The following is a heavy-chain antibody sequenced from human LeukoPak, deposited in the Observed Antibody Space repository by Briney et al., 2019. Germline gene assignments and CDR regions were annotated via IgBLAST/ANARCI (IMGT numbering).Heavy chain of an antibody. CDR3: VRVFSFFSPAFPHY. CDR1: GFTFSSYS. Sequence: PGGSLRLSCTASGFTFSSYSMNWVRQAPGKGLEWVSSINRNSRHSYYADSVRGRFTISRDNAKNSLFLQMNSLRPEDTAVYYFVRVFSFFSPAFPHYWARATLVPVSS. CDR2: INRNSRHS. V-gene: IGHV3-21*01. J-gene: IGHJ4*02. D-gene: IGHD3-3*02.